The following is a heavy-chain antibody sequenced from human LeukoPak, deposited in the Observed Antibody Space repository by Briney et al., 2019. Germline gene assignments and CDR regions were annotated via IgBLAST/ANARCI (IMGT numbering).Heavy chain of an antibody. V-gene: IGHV3-21*01. CDR1: GFTFSSYS. Sequence: NTGGSLRLSCAASGFTFSSYSMNWVRQAPGKGLEWVSSTSSSSSYIYYADSVKGRFTISRDNAKNSLYLQMNSLRAEDTAVYYCARVPRSSTSCLDYWGQGTLVTVSS. CDR2: TSSSSSYI. CDR3: ARVPRSSTSCLDY. J-gene: IGHJ4*02. D-gene: IGHD2-2*01.